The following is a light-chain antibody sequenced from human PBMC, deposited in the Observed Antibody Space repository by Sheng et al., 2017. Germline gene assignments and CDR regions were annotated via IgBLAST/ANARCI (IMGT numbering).Light chain of an antibody. CDR3: QHRSNWPPT. CDR1: QSVSSK. Sequence: EIVMTQSPATLSVSPGERATLSCRASQSVSSKLAWYQQKPGQAPRLLIYGASTRATGIPARFSGSGSGTEFTLTISSLQSEDFAVYYCQHRSNWPPTFGGGTKVEIK. V-gene: IGKV3-15*01. J-gene: IGKJ4*01. CDR2: GAS.